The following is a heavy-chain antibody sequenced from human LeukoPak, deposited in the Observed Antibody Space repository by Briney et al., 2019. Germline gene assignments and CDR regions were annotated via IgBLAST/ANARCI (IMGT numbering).Heavy chain of an antibody. CDR3: ATRKLGNDY. V-gene: IGHV4-38-2*02. D-gene: IGHD7-27*01. J-gene: IGHJ4*02. CDR2: IHHSGST. CDR1: GYSISSSYS. Sequence: KPSETLSLTCTVSGYSISSSYSWGWIRQPPEKGLEWIGSIHHSGSTDYNPSLKSRVTISLDTSKNQFSLRLTSVTAADTAVYYCATRKLGNDYWGQGTLVTASS.